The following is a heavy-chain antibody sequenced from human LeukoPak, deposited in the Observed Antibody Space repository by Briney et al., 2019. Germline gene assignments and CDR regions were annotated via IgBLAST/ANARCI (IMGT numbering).Heavy chain of an antibody. CDR2: ISPYDGNT. D-gene: IGHD1-26*01. J-gene: IGHJ4*02. CDR3: ARTRPTWEGWGFDY. Sequence: GASVKVSCKASGYSFTSFGITWVRQAPGRGLEWMGSISPYDGNTNYAQNLQGRVTMTTDTSTTTAYMDLRSLRSDDTAVYYCARTRPTWEGWGFDYWGQGTLVTVSS. V-gene: IGHV1-18*01. CDR1: GYSFTSFG.